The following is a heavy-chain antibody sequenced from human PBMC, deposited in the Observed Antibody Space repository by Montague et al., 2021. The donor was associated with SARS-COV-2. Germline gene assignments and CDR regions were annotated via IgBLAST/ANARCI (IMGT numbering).Heavy chain of an antibody. CDR1: GTSFSGYY. Sequence: ETLSLTCAVHGTSFSGYYWNWIRQPPGKGLEWIGEINHGGSTKYSPSLKSRLTISADTSKNQFSPKLTSVAAADTAVYYCARLRDGVVPSPILGIGPYYSYYYMDVWGRGTTVTVSS. V-gene: IGHV4-34*01. J-gene: IGHJ6*03. D-gene: IGHD3-10*01. CDR2: INHGGST. CDR3: ARLRDGVVPSPILGIGPYYSYYYMDV.